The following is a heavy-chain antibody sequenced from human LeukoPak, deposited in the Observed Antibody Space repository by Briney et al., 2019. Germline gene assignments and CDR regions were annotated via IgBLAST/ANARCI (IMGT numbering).Heavy chain of an antibody. V-gene: IGHV3-23*01. CDR2: ISGSGGST. CDR1: GFTFSSYA. CDR3: AKQVRTYYYDSSGYEDY. J-gene: IGHJ4*02. D-gene: IGHD3-22*01. Sequence: GGSLRLAYAASGFTFSSYAMSWVRQAPGKGLEWVSAISGSGGSTYYADSVKGRFTISRDSSKNTLYLQMSSLRDEDSAVYHCAKQVRTYYYDSSGYEDYWGQGTLVTVSS.